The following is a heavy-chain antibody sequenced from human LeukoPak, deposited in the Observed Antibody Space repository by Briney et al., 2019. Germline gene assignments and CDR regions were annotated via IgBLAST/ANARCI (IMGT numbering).Heavy chain of an antibody. J-gene: IGHJ4*02. CDR3: AREQWLVRKGYDY. Sequence: GGSLRLSCAASGFTFSIYLMNWVRQAPGKGLVWVSRINSDGSSTSYADSVKGRFTISRDNAKNTLYLQMNSLRAEDTAVYYCAREQWLVRKGYDYWGQGTLVTVSS. V-gene: IGHV3-74*01. CDR2: INSDGSST. CDR1: GFTFSIYL. D-gene: IGHD6-19*01.